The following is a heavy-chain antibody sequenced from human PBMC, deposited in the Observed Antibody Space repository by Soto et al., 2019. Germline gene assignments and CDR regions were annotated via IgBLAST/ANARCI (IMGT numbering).Heavy chain of an antibody. CDR2: IIPILGIA. D-gene: IGHD4-17*01. J-gene: IGHJ4*02. CDR1: GGTFSSYT. CDR3: ARGAGYPTVTITH. V-gene: IGHV1-69*02. Sequence: GASVKVSCKASGGTFSSYTISWVRQAPGQGLEWMGRIIPILGIANYAQKFQGRVTVTADKSTSTAYMELSSLRSEDTAVYYCARGAGYPTVTITHWGQGTLVTVSS.